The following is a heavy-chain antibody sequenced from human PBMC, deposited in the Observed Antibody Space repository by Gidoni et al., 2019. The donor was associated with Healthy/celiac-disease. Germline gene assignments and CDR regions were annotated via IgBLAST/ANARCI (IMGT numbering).Heavy chain of an antibody. D-gene: IGHD4-17*01. CDR3: ARRLTFYGDCTFDY. Sequence: DVQLVQFGVEVKTPGESLKFCCKGSGYSFTSYWIGWVRQMPGKGLEWMGIIYPGDSDTRYSPSFQGQVTISADKSISTAYLKWSSLKASDTARYYCARRLTFYGDCTFDYWGQGTLVTDSS. CDR2: IYPGDSDT. J-gene: IGHJ4*02. CDR1: GYSFTSYW. V-gene: IGHV5-51*01.